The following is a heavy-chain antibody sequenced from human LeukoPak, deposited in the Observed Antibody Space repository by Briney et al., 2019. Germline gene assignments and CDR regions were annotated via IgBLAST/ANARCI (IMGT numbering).Heavy chain of an antibody. J-gene: IGHJ4*02. CDR3: ARKGYYGSGTYLDY. D-gene: IGHD3-10*01. CDR2: INWNGDRT. Sequence: GGSLRLSCAASGFTFDDYGMNWVRQAPGKGLEWVSGINWNGDRTGYADSVRGRFTISRDNAENSLYLQMNSLRAEDTALYYCARKGYYGSGTYLDYWGQGTLVTVSS. V-gene: IGHV3-20*04. CDR1: GFTFDDYG.